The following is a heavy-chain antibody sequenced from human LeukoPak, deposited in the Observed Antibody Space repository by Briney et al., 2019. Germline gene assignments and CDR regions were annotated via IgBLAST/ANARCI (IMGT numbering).Heavy chain of an antibody. V-gene: IGHV3-23*01. D-gene: IGHD3-22*01. Sequence: GGSLRLSCAASGFTFSSYAMSRVRQAPGKGLEWVSAISGSGGSTYYADSVKGRFTISRDNSKNTLYLQMNSLRAEDTAVYYCAKDLYYYDSSGYYYGGVFFDYWGQGTLVTVSS. J-gene: IGHJ4*02. CDR2: ISGSGGST. CDR1: GFTFSSYA. CDR3: AKDLYYYDSSGYYYGGVFFDY.